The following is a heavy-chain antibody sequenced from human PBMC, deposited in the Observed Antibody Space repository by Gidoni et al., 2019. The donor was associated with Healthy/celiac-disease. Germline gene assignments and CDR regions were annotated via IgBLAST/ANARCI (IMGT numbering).Heavy chain of an antibody. CDR3: ARMTYYYDSSGYYRSHAFDI. J-gene: IGHJ3*02. CDR1: GFTFSSYG. V-gene: IGHV3-30*03. CDR2: ISYDGSNK. D-gene: IGHD3-22*01. Sequence: QVQLVKSGGGVVQPGRSLRLSCAASGFTFSSYGMHWVRQAPGKGLEWVAVISYDGSNKYYADSVKGRFTISRDNSKNTLYLQMNSLRAEDTAVYYCARMTYYYDSSGYYRSHAFDIWGQGTMVTVSS.